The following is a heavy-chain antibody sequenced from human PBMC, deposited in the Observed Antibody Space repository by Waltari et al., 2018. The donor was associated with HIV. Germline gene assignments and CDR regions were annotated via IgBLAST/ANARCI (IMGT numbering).Heavy chain of an antibody. CDR3: ARARQTISGVVRSWFDS. CDR2: IYSNGHT. CDR1: GGTISSGSYF. D-gene: IGHD3-3*01. J-gene: IGHJ5*01. Sequence: QVQLQESGPGLVKPSQTLSLTCTDSGGTISSGSYFWGWNRPPAGKGLEYIGRIYSNGHTSYNPSLKSRVTISVDTSKNQFSLRLSSVTAGDTAVYYCARARQTISGVVRSWFDSWGQGTLVTVSS. V-gene: IGHV4-61*02.